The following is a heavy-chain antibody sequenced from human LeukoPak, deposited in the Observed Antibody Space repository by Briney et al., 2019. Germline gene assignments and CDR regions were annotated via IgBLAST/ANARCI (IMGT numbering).Heavy chain of an antibody. D-gene: IGHD6-25*01. Sequence: PGGSLRLSCAASGFTVSSNYMSWVRQAPGKGLEWVSVIYSGGSTYYADSVKGRFTISRDNSKNTLYLQMNSLRAEDTAVYYCAREWGLPAATSNFDYWSQGTLVTVSS. CDR1: GFTVSSNY. J-gene: IGHJ4*02. CDR2: IYSGGST. V-gene: IGHV3-53*05. CDR3: AREWGLPAATSNFDY.